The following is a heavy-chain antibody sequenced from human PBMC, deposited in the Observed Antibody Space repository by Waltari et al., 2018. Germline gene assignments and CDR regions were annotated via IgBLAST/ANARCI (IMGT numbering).Heavy chain of an antibody. D-gene: IGHD6-6*01. Sequence: EVQLVESGGGLVQPGRSLRLSCAASGFTFADYAMHWVRQAPGKGLEWVSGISWNSGSIGYADSVKGRFTISRDNAKNSLYLQMNSLRAEDTALYYCAKGEQLGNFDYWGQGTLVTVSS. CDR2: ISWNSGSI. V-gene: IGHV3-9*01. CDR1: GFTFADYA. CDR3: AKGEQLGNFDY. J-gene: IGHJ4*02.